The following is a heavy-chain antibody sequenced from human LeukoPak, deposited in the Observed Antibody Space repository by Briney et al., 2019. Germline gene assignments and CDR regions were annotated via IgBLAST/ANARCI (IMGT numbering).Heavy chain of an antibody. CDR3: ARVLRYCSGGNCYSGGLGYMDV. CDR1: GFTFSGYS. J-gene: IGHJ6*03. CDR2: ISGSSSYI. D-gene: IGHD2-15*01. V-gene: IGHV3-21*04. Sequence: GGSLRLSCAASGFTFSGYSMNWVRQAPGKGLEWVSSISGSSSYIYYADSLKGRFTISRDNAKNSLFLQMNSLRAEDTAVYYCARVLRYCSGGNCYSGGLGYMDVWGKGTTVTISS.